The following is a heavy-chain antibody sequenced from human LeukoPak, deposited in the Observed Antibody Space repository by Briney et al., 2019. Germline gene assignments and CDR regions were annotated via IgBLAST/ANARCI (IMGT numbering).Heavy chain of an antibody. Sequence: KASETLSLTCTVSGGSISSTGYYSGWLREPPGKGLEWIGSISYSGSTYYNPSLKSRVTISVDTSKNQFSLKLTSVTAADTAEYYCAAYYYDSSGYLGCGQGTLVTVSS. CDR3: AAYYYDSSGYLG. CDR2: ISYSGST. J-gene: IGHJ4*02. CDR1: GGSISSTGYY. D-gene: IGHD3-22*01. V-gene: IGHV4-39*01.